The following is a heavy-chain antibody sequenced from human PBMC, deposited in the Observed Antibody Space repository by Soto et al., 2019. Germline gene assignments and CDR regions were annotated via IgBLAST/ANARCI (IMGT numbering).Heavy chain of an antibody. J-gene: IGHJ3*01. CDR2: IYDSGIT. D-gene: IGHD5-18*01. CDR1: GGSVGSGEYY. V-gene: IGHV4-30-4*01. Sequence: QVQLQESGPGLVKPSQTLSLACTVSGGSVGSGEYYYSWIRQPPGKGLEWIGYIYDSGITNYTPSLKGRVTMSLDRSNNQVSLKRSSVTAEDTAVYFCARDVAHGYTENVWGQGTMVTVSS. CDR3: ARDVAHGYTENV.